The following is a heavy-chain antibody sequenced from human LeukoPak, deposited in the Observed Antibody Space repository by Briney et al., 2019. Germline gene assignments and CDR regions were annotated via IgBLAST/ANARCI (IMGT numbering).Heavy chain of an antibody. V-gene: IGHV1-46*01. J-gene: IGHJ3*02. CDR3: ARENTYYYDSSGPDAFDI. Sequence: ASVKVSCKASGYTFTSYYMHWVRQAPGQGLEWMGIINPSGGSTSYAQKFQGRVTMTRDTSTSTVYMELSSLRSEDTAVYYCARENTYYYDSSGPDAFDIRGQGTMVTVSS. D-gene: IGHD3-22*01. CDR1: GYTFTSYY. CDR2: INPSGGST.